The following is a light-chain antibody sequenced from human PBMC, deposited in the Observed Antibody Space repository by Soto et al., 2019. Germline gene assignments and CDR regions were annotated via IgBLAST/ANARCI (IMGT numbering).Light chain of an antibody. J-gene: IGLJ2*01. CDR2: DKD. CDR3: KSYDSSLNSPLV. Sequence: QSVLTQPPSVSGAAGQRVTISCTGRTSNIGAGYDVHWYQQLPGTAPKLLIYDKDNRPSGVPDRFSASKSGTSASLAITGLQAEDESYYYCKSYDSSLNSPLVFGGGTKVTVL. CDR1: TSNIGAGYD. V-gene: IGLV1-40*01.